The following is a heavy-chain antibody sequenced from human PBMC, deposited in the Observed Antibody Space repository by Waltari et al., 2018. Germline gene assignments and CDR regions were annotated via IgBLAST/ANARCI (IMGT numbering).Heavy chain of an antibody. V-gene: IGHV5-51*03. CDR1: GYSFTSYW. D-gene: IGHD4-17*01. Sequence: EVQLVQSGAEVKKPGESLKISCKGSGYSFTSYWIGWVRQMPGNGLEWMGVIYPGDADTRYSPSFQGQCTISADKSISTAYLQWSSLKASDTAMYYCARTASGHYGDYYWYFDLWGRGTLVTVSS. CDR3: ARTASGHYGDYYWYFDL. J-gene: IGHJ2*01. CDR2: IYPGDADT.